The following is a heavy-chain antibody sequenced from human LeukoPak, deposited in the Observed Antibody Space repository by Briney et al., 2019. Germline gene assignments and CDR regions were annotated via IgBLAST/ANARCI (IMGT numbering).Heavy chain of an antibody. Sequence: PSETLSLTCTVSGGSISSYYWSWIRQPPGKGLEWIGYIYYSGSTNYNPSPKSRVTISVDTSKNQFSLKLSSVTAADTAVYYCATNVVVAAPAGAFDIWGQGTMVTVSS. CDR2: IYYSGST. D-gene: IGHD2-15*01. V-gene: IGHV4-59*01. CDR1: GGSISSYY. CDR3: ATNVVVAAPAGAFDI. J-gene: IGHJ3*02.